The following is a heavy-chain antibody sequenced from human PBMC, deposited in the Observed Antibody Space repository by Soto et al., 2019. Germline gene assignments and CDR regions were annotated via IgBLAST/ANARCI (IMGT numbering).Heavy chain of an antibody. D-gene: IGHD3-3*01. CDR1: GDTFTSPD. V-gene: IGHV1-8*01. J-gene: IGHJ5*02. CDR3: ARGATASYDFWANPRGDWLDL. CDR2: MHPISEKSKT. Sequence: QPQLEQSGAELKKPGASVRVSCKASGDTFTSPDIIWVRQAAGQGLEWMGWMHPISEKSKTTYLPHLHARVVMTRDTFLGTAYLELSGLRPDDTAVYYCARGATASYDFWANPRGDWLDLWGQGTLVTVSS.